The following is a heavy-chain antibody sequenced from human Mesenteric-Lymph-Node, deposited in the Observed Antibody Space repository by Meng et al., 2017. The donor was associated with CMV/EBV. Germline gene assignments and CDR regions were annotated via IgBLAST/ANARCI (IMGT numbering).Heavy chain of an antibody. CDR2: IKNSGST. V-gene: IGHV4-34*01. Sequence: SQTPSLTCAVSGGSFSGYYWSWLRPPPGKGLEWIGEIKNSGSTNYNPSLKSRVTISVDTSKNQFSLKLSSVPAADTAVYYCASADYYGSGSYQSDYWGQGTLVTVSS. J-gene: IGHJ4*02. CDR3: ASADYYGSGSYQSDY. CDR1: GGSFSGYY. D-gene: IGHD3-10*01.